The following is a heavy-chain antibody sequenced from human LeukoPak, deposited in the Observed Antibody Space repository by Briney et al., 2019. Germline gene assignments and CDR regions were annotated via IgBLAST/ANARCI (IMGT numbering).Heavy chain of an antibody. CDR1: GGSMSSYY. Sequence: PSETLSLTCTVSGGSMSSYYWSWIRQPPGKGLEYIGYIYYTGSTYYYPSLKSRVTISVDTSKRQFSLRLSSVSAADTAVYYCARDATAGNFDYWGQGTLVTVSS. J-gene: IGHJ4*02. V-gene: IGHV4-59*12. D-gene: IGHD6-13*01. CDR2: IYYTGST. CDR3: ARDATAGNFDY.